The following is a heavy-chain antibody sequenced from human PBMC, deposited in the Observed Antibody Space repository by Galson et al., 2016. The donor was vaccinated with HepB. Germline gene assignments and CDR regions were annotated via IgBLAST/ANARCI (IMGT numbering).Heavy chain of an antibody. Sequence: SLRLSCAASGFTFSSYAMNWVRQAPGKGLEWVSVIYSGGTTYYADSVKGRFTISRDSSKNTLFLQMNTLRPEDTAVYYCARGVYGDHGWFDYWGQGTLVTVSS. V-gene: IGHV3-66*02. D-gene: IGHD4-17*01. CDR1: GFTFSSYA. J-gene: IGHJ4*02. CDR2: IYSGGTT. CDR3: ARGVYGDHGWFDY.